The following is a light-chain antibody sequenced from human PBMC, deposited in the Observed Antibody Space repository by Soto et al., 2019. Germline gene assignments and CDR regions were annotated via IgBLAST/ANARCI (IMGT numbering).Light chain of an antibody. CDR3: SSYAGITTLSV. CDR2: QVV. Sequence: SVVSRLATVCGSLGSPITYTCTGTSGDVGGYDLVSWYQQHPGKAPKLMIYQVVKRPSGVSHRFSGSQSGNTASLTISGLQAEDEAEYYCSSYAGITTLSVFGTWTNVTV. CDR1: SGDVGGYDL. J-gene: IGLJ1*01. V-gene: IGLV2-23*02.